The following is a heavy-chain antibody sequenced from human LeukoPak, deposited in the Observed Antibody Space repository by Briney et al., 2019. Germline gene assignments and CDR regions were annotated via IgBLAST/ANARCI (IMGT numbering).Heavy chain of an antibody. CDR2: ISYSSSYI. V-gene: IGHV3-21*01. D-gene: IGHD5-18*01. CDR1: GFTFSSYS. J-gene: IGHJ4*02. CDR3: ARGRIHLWPFDY. Sequence: GGSLRLSCAASGFTFSSYSMNWVRQAPGKGLGWVSSISYSSSYIYYADSVKGRFTISRDNAKNSLYLQMNSLRAEDTALYYLARGRIHLWPFDYWGQGTLVTVSS.